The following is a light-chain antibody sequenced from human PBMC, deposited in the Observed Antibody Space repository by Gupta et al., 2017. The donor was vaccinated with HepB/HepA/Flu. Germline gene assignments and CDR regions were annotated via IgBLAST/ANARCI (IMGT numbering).Light chain of an antibody. CDR2: KDI. Sequence: SYDLSQPPSVSVSPGQTFSISCSGDKLEDKYVSWYQQRPGQSPVLVIFKDIKRPSEIPERFSGSNAGNTATLTISGAQALDEADYFCQAWDGSAAVFGAGTKVTVL. CDR1: KLEDKY. CDR3: QAWDGSAAV. J-gene: IGLJ1*01. V-gene: IGLV3-1*01.